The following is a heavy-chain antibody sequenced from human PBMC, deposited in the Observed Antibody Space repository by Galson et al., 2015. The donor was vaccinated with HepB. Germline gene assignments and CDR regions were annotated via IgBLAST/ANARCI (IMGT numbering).Heavy chain of an antibody. Sequence: ETLSLTCTVSGGSISSSSYYWGWLRQPPGKGLEWIGSFYYTGNTHYNPSLKSRVTISGDTSKNQFSLKLTSVTAADTAVYYCVRDSGIVGATGYDFEYWGQGALVTVSS. V-gene: IGHV4-39*02. CDR3: VRDSGIVGATGYDFEY. CDR2: FYYTGNT. D-gene: IGHD1-26*01. CDR1: GGSISSSSYY. J-gene: IGHJ4*02.